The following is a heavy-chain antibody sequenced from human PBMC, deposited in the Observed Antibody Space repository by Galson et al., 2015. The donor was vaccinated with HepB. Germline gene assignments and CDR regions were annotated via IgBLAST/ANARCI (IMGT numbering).Heavy chain of an antibody. J-gene: IGHJ4*02. CDR1: GFTFINSA. Sequence: SVKVSCKAAGFTFINSAIHWVRQARGQRLEWIGWIVVGSGNANYAEQLHKRVTITRDKSTSTVYMELSSLRSEDSALYYCATLGSGWYVGAGFDYWGQGTLVTVSS. D-gene: IGHD6-19*01. CDR3: ATLGSGWYVGAGFDY. CDR2: IVVGSGNA. V-gene: IGHV1-58*02.